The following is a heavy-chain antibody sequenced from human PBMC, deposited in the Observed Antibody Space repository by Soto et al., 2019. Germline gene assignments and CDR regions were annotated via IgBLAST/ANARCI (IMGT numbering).Heavy chain of an antibody. CDR2: IWYDGSNK. CDR1: GFTFSSYG. CDR3: ARGAYYDSSGTNLVDY. D-gene: IGHD3-22*01. V-gene: IGHV3-33*01. J-gene: IGHJ4*02. Sequence: PGGSLRLSCAASGFTFSSYGMHWVRQAPGKGLEWVAVIWYDGSNKYYADSVKGRFTISRDNSKNTLYLQMNSLRAEDTAVYYCARGAYYDSSGTNLVDYWGQGTLVTVSS.